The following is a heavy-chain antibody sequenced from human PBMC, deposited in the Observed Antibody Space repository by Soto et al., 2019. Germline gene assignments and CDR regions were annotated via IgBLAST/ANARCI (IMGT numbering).Heavy chain of an antibody. V-gene: IGHV3-30-3*01. CDR2: ISYDGSNK. Sequence: QVQLVESGGGVVQPGRSLRLSCAASGFTFSSYAMHWVRQAPGKGLEWVAVISYDGSNKYYADSVKGRFTISRDNSKNTLYLQMNSLRAEDTAVYYCARESYDYVWGSYRYTYYGMDVWGQGTTVTVSS. CDR1: GFTFSSYA. D-gene: IGHD3-16*02. J-gene: IGHJ6*02. CDR3: ARESYDYVWGSYRYTYYGMDV.